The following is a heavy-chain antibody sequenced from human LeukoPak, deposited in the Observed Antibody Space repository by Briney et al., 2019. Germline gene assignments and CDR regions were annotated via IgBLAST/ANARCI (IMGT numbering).Heavy chain of an antibody. CDR3: ARDSYGDYFDY. Sequence: SETLSLTCTVSGGSISIYYWSWIRQPPGKGLEWIGYIYYSGSTNYNPSLKSRVTISVDTSKNQFSLKLSSVTAADTAVYYCARDSYGDYFDYWGQGTLVTVSS. J-gene: IGHJ4*02. V-gene: IGHV4-59*01. D-gene: IGHD4-17*01. CDR1: GGSISIYY. CDR2: IYYSGST.